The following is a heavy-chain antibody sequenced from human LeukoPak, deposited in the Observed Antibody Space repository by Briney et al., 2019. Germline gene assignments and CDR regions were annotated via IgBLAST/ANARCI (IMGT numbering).Heavy chain of an antibody. CDR1: GGSISRGGYY. CDR3: ARGTVRYYYMDV. CDR2: IYYSGST. V-gene: IGHV4-31*03. Sequence: PSETLSPTRTVSGGSISRGGYYLSWIRQPPRKGPEWIGYIYYSGSTYYNPSLKSRVTISVDTSKNQFSLKLSSVTAADTAVYYCARGTVRYYYMDVWGKGTTVTVSS. J-gene: IGHJ6*03. D-gene: IGHD2-2*01.